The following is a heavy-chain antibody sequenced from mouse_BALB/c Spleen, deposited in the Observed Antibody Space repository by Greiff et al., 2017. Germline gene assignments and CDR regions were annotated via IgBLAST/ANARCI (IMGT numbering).Heavy chain of an antibody. V-gene: IGHV1-80*01. Sequence: QVQLQQSGAELVRPGSSVKISCKASGYAFSSYWMNWVKQRPGQGLEWIGQIYPGDGDTNYNGKFKGKATLTADKSSSTAYMQLSSLTSEDSAVYFCASYYRSLYYFDYWGQGTTLTVSS. CDR3: ASYYRSLYYFDY. CDR1: GYAFSSYW. D-gene: IGHD2-14*01. CDR2: IYPGDGDT. J-gene: IGHJ2*01.